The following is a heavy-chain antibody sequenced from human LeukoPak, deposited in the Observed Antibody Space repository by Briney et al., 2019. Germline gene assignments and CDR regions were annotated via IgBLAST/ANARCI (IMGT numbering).Heavy chain of an antibody. CDR3: AKDPGVVPAHYFDY. CDR1: GFTFSSYA. D-gene: IGHD2-2*01. V-gene: IGHV3-23*01. Sequence: GGSLRXSCAASGFTFSSYAMNWVRQAPGKGLEWVSATGSTGVSTFYADSVKGRFTVSRDNSKNTLSLQMNSLRAEDTAVYYCAKDPGVVPAHYFDYWGQGILVTVSS. CDR2: TGSTGVST. J-gene: IGHJ4*02.